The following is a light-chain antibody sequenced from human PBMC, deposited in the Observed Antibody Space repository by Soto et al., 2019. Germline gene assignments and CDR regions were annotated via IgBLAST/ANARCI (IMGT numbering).Light chain of an antibody. CDR1: QGISCY. V-gene: IGKV1-9*01. CDR3: QQLNSYPRLYT. CDR2: AAS. J-gene: IGKJ2*01. Sequence: DIQLTQSPSFLSASVGDRVTITCRASQGISCYLAWYQQKPGKAPKLLIYAASTLQSGVPSRFSGSGSGTEFTLTISSLQPEDFATYDCQQLNSYPRLYTFGQGTKLEIK.